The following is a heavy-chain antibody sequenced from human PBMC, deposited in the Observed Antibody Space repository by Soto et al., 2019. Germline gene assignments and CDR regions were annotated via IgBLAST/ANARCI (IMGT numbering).Heavy chain of an antibody. Sequence: EVQLVESGGGLVQPGGSLRLSCGASGFTFRTYWLSWVRQVPGKGLEWVANINQDGSEKNYVDSVKGRFTISRDNAKNSLHLQMSSLRAEDTALYYFARDGSTSWYSYDYHGMDVWGQGTTVTVSS. CDR2: INQDGSEK. V-gene: IGHV3-7*05. CDR3: ARDGSTSWYSYDYHGMDV. CDR1: GFTFRTYW. J-gene: IGHJ6*02. D-gene: IGHD5-18*01.